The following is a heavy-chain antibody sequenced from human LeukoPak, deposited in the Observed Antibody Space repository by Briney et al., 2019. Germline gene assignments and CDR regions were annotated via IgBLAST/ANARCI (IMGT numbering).Heavy chain of an antibody. J-gene: IGHJ4*02. CDR2: IIPIFGTA. CDR1: GGTFSSYA. V-gene: IGHV1-69*13. CDR3: ARCHPKQQLAYFDY. D-gene: IGHD6-13*01. Sequence: SVKVSCKASGGTFSSYAISWVRQAPGQGLEWMGGIIPIFGTANYAQKFQGRVTITADESTSTAYMELSSLRSEDTAVYYCARCHPKQQLAYFDYWGQGSLVTVSS.